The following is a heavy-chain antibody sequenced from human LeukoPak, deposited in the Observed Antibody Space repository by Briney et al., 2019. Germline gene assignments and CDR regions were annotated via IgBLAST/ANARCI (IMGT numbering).Heavy chain of an antibody. CDR1: GFTFSRYG. Sequence: GGSLRLSCATSGFTFSRYGMHWVRQAPGKGLEWVAVISYDGSNKYYADSVKGRFTISRDNSKNTLYLEMNSLRPEDTAVYYCARGPVGYCSSTSCYFSIGLDYWGQGTLVTVSS. CDR3: ARGPVGYCSSTSCYFSIGLDY. CDR2: ISYDGSNK. D-gene: IGHD2-2*01. J-gene: IGHJ4*02. V-gene: IGHV3-30*19.